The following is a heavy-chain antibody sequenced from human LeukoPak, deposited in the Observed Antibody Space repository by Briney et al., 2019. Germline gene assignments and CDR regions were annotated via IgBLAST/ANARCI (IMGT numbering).Heavy chain of an antibody. CDR1: GFSFTKNW. CDR2: IKNDGSAT. V-gene: IGHV3-74*01. Sequence: GGSLRLSCAASGFSFTKNWMHWVRQTPGKGLVWVSYIKNDGSATSYVDFVKGRFTISRDNAKNTLYLQMNGLRVEDTGVYYCGRDSHYGLDVWSQGTTVTVSS. J-gene: IGHJ6*02. CDR3: GRDSHYGLDV.